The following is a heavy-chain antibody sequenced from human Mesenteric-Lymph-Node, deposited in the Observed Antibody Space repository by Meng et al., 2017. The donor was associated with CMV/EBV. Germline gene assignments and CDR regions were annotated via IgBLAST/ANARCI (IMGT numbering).Heavy chain of an antibody. Sequence: SETLSLTCTVSGGAVSSSGYYWSWIRQPPGKGLEWIGYISYSGDTNYRPSLKGRVTISMDTSRNQFSLKLSSVTAADTAVYYCARVPSGRWLMYYFDYWGQGTLVTVSS. CDR3: ARVPSGRWLMYYFDY. CDR1: GGAVSSSGYY. J-gene: IGHJ4*02. D-gene: IGHD5-24*01. CDR2: ISYSGDT. V-gene: IGHV4-61*08.